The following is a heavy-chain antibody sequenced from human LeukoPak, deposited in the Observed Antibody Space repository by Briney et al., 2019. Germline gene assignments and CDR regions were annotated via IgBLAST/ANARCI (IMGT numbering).Heavy chain of an antibody. CDR1: GFTFSDYY. CDR2: ISSSSSYT. Sequence: GRSLRLSCAASGFTFSDYYMSWIRQAPAQGLEWVSYISSSSSYTNYADSVKSRFTISRDNAKNSLYLQMNSLRAEDTAVYYCARDCGGSCFTPDFDYWGQGALVTVSS. D-gene: IGHD2-15*01. CDR3: ARDCGGSCFTPDFDY. J-gene: IGHJ4*02. V-gene: IGHV3-11*06.